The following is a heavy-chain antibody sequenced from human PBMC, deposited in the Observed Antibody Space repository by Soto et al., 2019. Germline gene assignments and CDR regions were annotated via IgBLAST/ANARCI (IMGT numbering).Heavy chain of an antibody. CDR2: INSDGSST. J-gene: IGHJ4*02. CDR3: ARGKRITIFGVVTSYDY. D-gene: IGHD3-3*01. V-gene: IGHV3-74*01. Sequence: VGSLRLSCAASGFTFSSYWMHWVRQAPGKGLVWVSRINSDGSSTSYADSVKGRFTISRDNAKNTLYLQMNSLGAEDTAVYYCARGKRITIFGVVTSYDYWGQGTLVTVSS. CDR1: GFTFSSYW.